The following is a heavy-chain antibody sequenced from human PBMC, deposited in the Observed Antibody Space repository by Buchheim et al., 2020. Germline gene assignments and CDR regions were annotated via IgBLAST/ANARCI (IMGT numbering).Heavy chain of an antibody. CDR1: GFRFSSYG. CDR3: AKERGNSNYVFDYYMDV. Sequence: QVQLVESGGGVVQPGRSLRLSCAASGFRFSSYGMHWVRQAPGKGLEWVAVISYAGIDKYYADSVKGRFTISRDNSENTLNLQMNSLRAEDTAVYYCAKERGNSNYVFDYYMDVWGKGTT. V-gene: IGHV3-30*18. CDR2: ISYAGIDK. J-gene: IGHJ6*03. D-gene: IGHD4-11*01.